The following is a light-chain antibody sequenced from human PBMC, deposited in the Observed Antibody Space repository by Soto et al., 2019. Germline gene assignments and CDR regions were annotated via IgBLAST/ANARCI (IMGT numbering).Light chain of an antibody. J-gene: IGLJ3*02. CDR3: AAWDDSLSAWV. CDR2: KNN. V-gene: IGLV1-47*01. CDR1: SYNVGKNL. Sequence: QSVLTQPPSAFGTPGQRVTISCSGGSYNVGKNLVYWYQQRPGTAPKLIIFKNNQRPSGVPDRFSGSNSGSSASLAISGLRSEDEADYFCAAWDDSLSAWVFGGGTKVTV.